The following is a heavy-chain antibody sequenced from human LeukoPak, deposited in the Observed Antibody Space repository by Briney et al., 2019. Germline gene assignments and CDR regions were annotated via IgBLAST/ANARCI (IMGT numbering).Heavy chain of an antibody. CDR2: ISGSGGST. CDR3: ARRGYYYDSSGYYLFDY. Sequence: GGSLRLSCAASGFTFSSYAMSWVRQAPGKGLEWVSAISGSGGSTYYADSVKGRFTISRDNAKNTLYLQMSSLRAEDTAVYYCARRGYYYDSSGYYLFDYWGQGTLVTVSS. J-gene: IGHJ4*02. V-gene: IGHV3-23*01. D-gene: IGHD3-22*01. CDR1: GFTFSSYA.